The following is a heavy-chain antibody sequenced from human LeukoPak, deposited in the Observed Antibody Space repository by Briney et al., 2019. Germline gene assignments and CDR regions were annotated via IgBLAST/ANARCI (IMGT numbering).Heavy chain of an antibody. V-gene: IGHV4-59*01. CDR1: GGSIGSYY. J-gene: IGHJ6*04. CDR2: IYYSGST. CDR3: ARGLSRLDV. Sequence: PSETLSLTCTVSGGSIGSYYWSWIRQPPGKGLEWIGYIYYSGSTNYNPSLKSRVTISVDTSKNQFSLKLSSVTAADTAVYYCARGLSRLDVWGKGTTVTVSS. D-gene: IGHD2/OR15-2a*01.